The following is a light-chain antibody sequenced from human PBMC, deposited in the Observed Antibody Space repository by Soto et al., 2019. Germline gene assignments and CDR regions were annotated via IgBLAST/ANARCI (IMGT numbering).Light chain of an antibody. CDR3: QQYDNLPLT. CDR1: QSVGSN. CDR2: GAS. Sequence: EGVMPQSPATLSVSPVSRATLSCRASQSVGSNLAWYQQKPGQAPRLLIFGASSRATGVPARFSGSGSGTEFTLTINSLQSEDFAVYFCQQYDNLPLTFGPGTKVDIK. J-gene: IGKJ3*01. V-gene: IGKV3-15*01.